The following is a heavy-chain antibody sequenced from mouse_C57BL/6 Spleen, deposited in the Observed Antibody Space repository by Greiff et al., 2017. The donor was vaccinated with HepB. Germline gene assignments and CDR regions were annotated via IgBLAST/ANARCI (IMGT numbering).Heavy chain of an antibody. CDR3: SYGNYAMDD. CDR2: IYPTSGNT. V-gene: IGHV1-81*01. Sequence: VQLQQSGAELVRPGASVKLSCKASGYTFTSYGISWVKPSTGQGLEWIGEIYPTSGNTYYNEKFKGKATLTADKSSSTASMELRSLTYEDSAVYFCSYGNYAMDDWGKGTTVTVSS. CDR1: GYTFTSYG. J-gene: IGHJ4*01. D-gene: IGHD2-1*01.